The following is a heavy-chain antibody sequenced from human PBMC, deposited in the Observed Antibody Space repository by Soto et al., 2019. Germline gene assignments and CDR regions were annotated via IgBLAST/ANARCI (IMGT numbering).Heavy chain of an antibody. D-gene: IGHD2-2*01. CDR3: ACDFKCYGSPPGPLDY. CDR2: IYHSGST. J-gene: IGHJ4*02. V-gene: IGHV4-30-2*05. CDR1: GGSLSRGGYF. Sequence: ASENLSLTCTGSGGSLSRGGYFLSWVRQPPGKGLEWIGYIYHSGSTYYNPSLKRRFSISVDTSKNQFSLQLSSVTVADTAVYYCACDFKCYGSPPGPLDYCALGTLVPVS.